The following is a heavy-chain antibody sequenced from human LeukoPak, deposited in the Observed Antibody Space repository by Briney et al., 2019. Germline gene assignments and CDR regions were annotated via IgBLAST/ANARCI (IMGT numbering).Heavy chain of an antibody. D-gene: IGHD1-26*01. CDR1: GFTFSDYY. CDR2: ISSSGSTI. Sequence: GGSLRLSCAASGFTFSDYYMSWIRQAPGKGLEWVSYISSSGSTIYYADSVKGRFIISRDNAKNSLYLQMNSLRAEDTAVYYCARDPILGATFFFDYWGQGTLVTVSS. CDR3: ARDPILGATFFFDY. J-gene: IGHJ4*02. V-gene: IGHV3-11*01.